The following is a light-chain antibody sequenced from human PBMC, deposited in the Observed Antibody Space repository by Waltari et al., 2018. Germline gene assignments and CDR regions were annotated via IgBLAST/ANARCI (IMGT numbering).Light chain of an antibody. Sequence: SYVLTQPSSVSVAPGQTASIACGGDNIGNKRVHWYQKRPGQAPVLVVYDSDDRPSGIPDRFSGSNSGSTATLTVSRVGAGDEADYYCQVWDPTSSHWIFGGGTKLTVL. J-gene: IGLJ2*01. CDR3: QVWDPTSSHWI. CDR2: DSD. V-gene: IGLV3-21*02. CDR1: NIGNKR.